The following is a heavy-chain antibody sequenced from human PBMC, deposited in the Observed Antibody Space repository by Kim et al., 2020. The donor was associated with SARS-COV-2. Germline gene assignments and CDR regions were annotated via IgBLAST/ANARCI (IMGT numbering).Heavy chain of an antibody. V-gene: IGHV3-11*05. D-gene: IGHD2-2*01. CDR2: ISSSSSYT. CDR1: GFTFSDYY. J-gene: IGHJ6*02. CDR3: ARVKCSSTSCGYDYYYYYGMDV. Sequence: GGSLRLSCAASGFTFSDYYMSWIRQAPGKGLEWVSYISSSSSYTNYADSVKGRFTISRDNAKNSLYLQMNSLRAGDTAVYYCARVKCSSTSCGYDYYYYYGMDVWGQGTTVTVSS.